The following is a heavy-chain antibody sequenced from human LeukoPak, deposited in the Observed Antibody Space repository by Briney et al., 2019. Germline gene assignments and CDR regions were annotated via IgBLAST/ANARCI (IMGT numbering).Heavy chain of an antibody. CDR1: GYTFTNYG. V-gene: IGHV1-18*01. J-gene: IGHJ4*02. Sequence: GASVKVSCKASGYTFTNYGISWVRQAPGQGLEWMGWISTYTGNTNYAQKLQGRVTMTTDTPTSTAYMELRSLRSDDTAMYYCVNMRGGAVAGTRSDYWGQGTLVTVSS. CDR3: VNMRGGAVAGTRSDY. D-gene: IGHD6-19*01. CDR2: ISTYTGNT.